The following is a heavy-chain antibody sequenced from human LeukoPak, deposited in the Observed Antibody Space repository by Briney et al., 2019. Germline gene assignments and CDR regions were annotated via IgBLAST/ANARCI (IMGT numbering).Heavy chain of an antibody. V-gene: IGHV4-59*01. J-gene: IGHJ1*01. CDR3: ARGSDSSALKYILQ. CDR1: GGYISSYY. CDR2: VYYSGST. D-gene: IGHD3-22*01. Sequence: SETLSLTCTVSGGYISSYYWSWIRQPPGEGLEWIGYVYYSGSTNYNPSLKSRVTISVDTSKNQFSLKLSSVTAADTAVYYCARGSDSSALKYILQWGQGTLVTVSS.